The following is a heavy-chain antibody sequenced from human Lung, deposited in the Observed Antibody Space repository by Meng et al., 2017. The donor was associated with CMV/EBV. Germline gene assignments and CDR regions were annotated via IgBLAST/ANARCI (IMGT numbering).Heavy chain of an antibody. V-gene: IGHV4-31*03. Sequence: SXTLSLXCTVSGGSISSGCYYWSWIRQHPGKGLEWIGYIYYSGSTYYNSSLKSRVTISVDTSKNQFSLKLSSVTAADTVVYYCARDVSDDCSSTSCYRVGAIDIWGQGTMVTVSS. CDR3: ARDVSDDCSSTSCYRVGAIDI. J-gene: IGHJ3*02. CDR1: GGSISSGCYY. CDR2: IYYSGST. D-gene: IGHD2-2*01.